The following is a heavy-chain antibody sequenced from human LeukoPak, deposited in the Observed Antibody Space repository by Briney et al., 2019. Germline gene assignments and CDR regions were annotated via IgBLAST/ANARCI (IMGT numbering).Heavy chain of an antibody. CDR3: AKVGGWYEDFDY. CDR1: GFTFSSYA. CDR2: ISGSGVST. J-gene: IGHJ4*02. V-gene: IGHV3-23*01. D-gene: IGHD6-19*01. Sequence: PPGGSLRLSCAASGFTFSSYALTWVRQAPGKGLECVSRISGSGVSTYYADSVKGRFTISRDNSKNTLYLQMNSLRAEDTAVYYCAKVGGWYEDFDYWGQGTLVTVSS.